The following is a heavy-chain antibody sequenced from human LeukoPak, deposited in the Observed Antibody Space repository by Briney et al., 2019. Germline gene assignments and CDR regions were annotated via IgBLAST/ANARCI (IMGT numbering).Heavy chain of an antibody. CDR2: ISSSSSTI. D-gene: IGHD2-2*01. V-gene: IGHV3-48*04. J-gene: IGHJ4*02. CDR3: ARGSVDVIVVVPASFDY. CDR1: GFTFSSYS. Sequence: PGGSLRLSCAASGFTFSSYSMNWVRQAPGKGPEWVSYISSSSSTIYYADSVKGRFTISRDNAKNSLYLQMNSLRAEDTAVYYCARGSVDVIVVVPASFDYWGQGTLVTVSS.